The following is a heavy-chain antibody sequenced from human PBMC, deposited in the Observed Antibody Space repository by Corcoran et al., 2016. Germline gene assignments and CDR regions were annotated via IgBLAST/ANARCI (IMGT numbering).Heavy chain of an antibody. V-gene: IGHV3-74*01. Sequence: EVQLVESGGGLVQPGGSLRLSCAASGFTFSSYWMHWVRQAPGKGLVWVSRINSDGSSTSYADSVKGRFTISSDNAKNTLYLQMNSLRAEDTAVYYCARVKMATIGSAFDIWGQGTMVTVSS. D-gene: IGHD1-1*01. CDR2: INSDGSST. CDR3: ARVKMATIGSAFDI. J-gene: IGHJ3*02. CDR1: GFTFSSYW.